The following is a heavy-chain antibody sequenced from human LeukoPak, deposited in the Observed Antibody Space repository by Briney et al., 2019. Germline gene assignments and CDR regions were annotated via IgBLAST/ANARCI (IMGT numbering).Heavy chain of an antibody. CDR1: GYSFTSYW. J-gene: IGHJ4*02. Sequence: GESLKISCKGSGYSFTSYWIGWVRQMPGKGLEWMGIIYPGETDTRYSPSFQGQVTISADKSINTAYLQWSSLKASDTAMYYCARVVGYYDSSGYYFDYWGQGTLVTVSS. CDR3: ARVVGYYDSSGYYFDY. CDR2: IYPGETDT. V-gene: IGHV5-51*01. D-gene: IGHD3-22*01.